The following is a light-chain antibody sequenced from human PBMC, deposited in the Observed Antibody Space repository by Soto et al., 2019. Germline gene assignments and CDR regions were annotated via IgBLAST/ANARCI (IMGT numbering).Light chain of an antibody. CDR2: EVS. Sequence: DVLMTQTPLSLSVSPGQPSSISCKSSQRLLHITGETFLFWYLQEPGKSPQLXIYEVSTRVSGVPDRFSGSGSGTDFTLEISRVETDDVGIYYCMQSTQLPPTFGQGTRLEIK. J-gene: IGKJ5*01. V-gene: IGKV2D-29*02. CDR1: QRLLHITGETF. CDR3: MQSTQLPPT.